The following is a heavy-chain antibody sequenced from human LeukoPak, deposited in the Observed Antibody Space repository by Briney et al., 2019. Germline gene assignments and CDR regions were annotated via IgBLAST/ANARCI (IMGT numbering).Heavy chain of an antibody. CDR3: ARDRPRYDSNYYYGMDV. D-gene: IGHD3-22*01. V-gene: IGHV3-48*04. CDR1: GFTFSSYS. J-gene: IGHJ6*02. CDR2: ISSSSSTI. Sequence: GGSLRLSCAAAGFTFSSYSMNWVRQAPGKGLEWVSYISSSSSTIYYADSVKGRFTISRDNAKNSLYLQMNSLRAEDTAVYYCARDRPRYDSNYYYGMDVWGQGTTVTVSS.